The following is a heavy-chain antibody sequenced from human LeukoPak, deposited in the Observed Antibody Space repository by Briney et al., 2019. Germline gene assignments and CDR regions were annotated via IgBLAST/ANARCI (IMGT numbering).Heavy chain of an antibody. CDR1: GGTFSGYA. CDR2: IIPIFGTA. D-gene: IGHD2-2*01. Sequence: SVKVSCKASGGTFSGYAISWGRQAPGQGLEWMGGIIPIFGTANYAQKFQGRVTIPPDESTSTAYLELSSPRSEDTAVYYRAVGLLSYYYYYLDVRGKGTTVTVSS. CDR3: AVGLLSYYYYYLDV. J-gene: IGHJ6*03. V-gene: IGHV1-69*13.